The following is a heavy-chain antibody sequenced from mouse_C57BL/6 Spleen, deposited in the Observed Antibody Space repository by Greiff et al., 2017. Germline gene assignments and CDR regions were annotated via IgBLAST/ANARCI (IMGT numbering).Heavy chain of an antibody. Sequence: DVKLVESGGGLVQPGGSLKLSCAASGFTFSDYYMYWVRQTPEKRLEWVAYISNGGGSTYYPDTVKGRFTISRDNAKNTLYLQMSRLKSEDTAMYYCARRDYDWFAYWGQGTLVTVSA. CDR2: ISNGGGST. D-gene: IGHD1-1*01. CDR3: ARRDYDWFAY. CDR1: GFTFSDYY. V-gene: IGHV5-12*01. J-gene: IGHJ3*01.